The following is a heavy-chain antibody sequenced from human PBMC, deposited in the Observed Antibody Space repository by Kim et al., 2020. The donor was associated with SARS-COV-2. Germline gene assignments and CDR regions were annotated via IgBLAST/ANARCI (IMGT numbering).Heavy chain of an antibody. V-gene: IGHV3-30*02. CDR3: AKGGYGDQLVGLLGY. Sequence: DSVKGRFTISRDNSKNTLYLQMNSLRPEDTAVYYCAKGGYGDQLVGLLGYWGQGTLVTVSS. D-gene: IGHD4-17*01. J-gene: IGHJ4*02.